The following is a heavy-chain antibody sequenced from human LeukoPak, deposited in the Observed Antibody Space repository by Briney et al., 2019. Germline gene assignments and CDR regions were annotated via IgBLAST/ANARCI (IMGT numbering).Heavy chain of an antibody. CDR1: GGTISGYY. D-gene: IGHD4-17*01. J-gene: IGHJ4*02. V-gene: IGHV4-59*01. CDR2: ITYSGST. CDR3: AREGRQDYVYFYH. Sequence: PSETLSLTCTVSGGTISGYYWSWVRQPPGKGLEWIWYITYSGSTTYNTSLKSRVTMSVDTSKSQFSLKLSSVTAADTAMYYCAREGRQDYVYFYHWGQGSLVTVSS.